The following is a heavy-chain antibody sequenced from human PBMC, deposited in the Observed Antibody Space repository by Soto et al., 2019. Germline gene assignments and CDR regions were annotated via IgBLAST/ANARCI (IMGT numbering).Heavy chain of an antibody. CDR3: ARAKHTYYYDSSGYYYYYYGMDV. CDR1: GFTFSSYG. J-gene: IGHJ6*02. Sequence: VQLVESGGGVVQPGRSLRLSCAASGFTFSSYGMHWVRQAPGKGLEWVAVIWYDGSNKYYADSVKGRFTISRDNSKNTLYLQMNSLRAEDTAVYYCARAKHTYYYDSSGYYYYYYGMDVWGQGTTVTVSS. V-gene: IGHV3-33*01. D-gene: IGHD3-22*01. CDR2: IWYDGSNK.